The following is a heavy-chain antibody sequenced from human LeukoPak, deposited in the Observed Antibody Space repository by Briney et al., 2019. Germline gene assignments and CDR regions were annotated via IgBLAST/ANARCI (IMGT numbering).Heavy chain of an antibody. Sequence: GGSLRLSCAASGFTFSSYSMNWVRQAPGKGLVWVSSISSSSSNIYYADSVKGRFTISRDNAKNSLYLQMNSLRAEDTAVYYCSVVPAARDAFDIWGQGTMVTVSS. D-gene: IGHD2-2*01. CDR3: SVVPAARDAFDI. CDR2: ISSSSSNI. J-gene: IGHJ3*02. V-gene: IGHV3-21*01. CDR1: GFTFSSYS.